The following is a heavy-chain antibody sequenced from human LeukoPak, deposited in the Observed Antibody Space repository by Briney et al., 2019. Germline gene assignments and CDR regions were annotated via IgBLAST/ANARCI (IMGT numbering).Heavy chain of an antibody. V-gene: IGHV4-61*01. CDR3: ASTSKPALGLPYFDH. CDR1: GASVSDGNYY. CDR2: MFYSEST. Sequence: KPSETLSLTCGVSGASVSDGNYYWSWIRQPPGKGLEWIGYMFYSESTKYNPSLKSRVTISVDKSKNQFSLHSSSVTAADTAVYYCASTSKPALGLPYFDHGSQGSLATVSS. J-gene: IGHJ4*02. D-gene: IGHD2-2*01.